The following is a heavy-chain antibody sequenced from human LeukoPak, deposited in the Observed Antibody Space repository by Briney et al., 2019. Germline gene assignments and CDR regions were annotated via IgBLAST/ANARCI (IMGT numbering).Heavy chain of an antibody. CDR2: IYYSGST. J-gene: IGHJ5*02. V-gene: IGHV4-61*05. Sequence: SETLSLTCTVSGGSISSSSYYWGWIRQPPGKGLEWIGYIYYSGSTNYNPSLKSRVTISVDTSKNQFSLKLSSVTAADTAVYYCARVPAAGNSPYNWFDPWGQGTLVTVSS. CDR3: ARVPAAGNSPYNWFDP. CDR1: GGSISSSSYY. D-gene: IGHD6-13*01.